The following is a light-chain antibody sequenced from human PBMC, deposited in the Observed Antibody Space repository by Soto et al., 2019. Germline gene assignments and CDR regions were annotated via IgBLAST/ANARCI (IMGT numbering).Light chain of an antibody. CDR3: QQYGNALWT. CDR1: QTVNSRY. Sequence: EIVLTQSPGTLSLSPGEGATLSCRASQTVNSRYLAWYQQKPGQAPRLLIYGASSRATGIPDRFSGSGSGKDLTLSIRRLEPEDFAMYYCQQYGNALWTFGQGTKVEI. V-gene: IGKV3-20*01. CDR2: GAS. J-gene: IGKJ1*01.